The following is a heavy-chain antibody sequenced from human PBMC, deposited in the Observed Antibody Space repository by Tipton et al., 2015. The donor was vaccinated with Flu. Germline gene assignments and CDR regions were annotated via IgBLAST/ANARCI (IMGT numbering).Heavy chain of an antibody. D-gene: IGHD1-26*01. Sequence: SLRLSCAFPGFTFNTYAMSWVRQAPGKGLHWVATINSGGVSASYADSVKGQFTISRDNSQNKMYLQMNSLRVEDTAIYYRAKGAAVGTTTFFDYWGQGTLVTVSS. CDR3: AKGAAVGTTTFFDY. CDR1: GFTFNTYA. J-gene: IGHJ4*02. V-gene: IGHV3-23*01. CDR2: INSGGVSA.